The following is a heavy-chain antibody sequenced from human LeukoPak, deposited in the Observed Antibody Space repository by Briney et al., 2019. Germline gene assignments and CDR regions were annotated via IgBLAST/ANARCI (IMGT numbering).Heavy chain of an antibody. J-gene: IGHJ4*02. Sequence: EASVKVSCKASGYTFTSYGISWVRQAPGQGLEWMGWISAYNGNTNYAQKLQGRVTMTTDTSTSTAYMELRSLRSDDTAVYYCAVAISDAHFDYWGQGTLVTVSS. CDR1: GYTFTSYG. CDR3: AVAISDAHFDY. V-gene: IGHV1-18*01. CDR2: ISAYNGNT. D-gene: IGHD5-12*01.